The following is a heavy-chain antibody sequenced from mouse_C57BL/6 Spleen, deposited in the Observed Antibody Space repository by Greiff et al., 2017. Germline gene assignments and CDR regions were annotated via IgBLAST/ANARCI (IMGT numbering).Heavy chain of an antibody. CDR2: IDPSDSET. J-gene: IGHJ1*03. D-gene: IGHD1-1*01. CDR3: ASHYGSSCWYFDV. CDR1: GYTFTSYW. V-gene: IGHV1-52*01. Sequence: QVQLQQPGAELVRPGSSVKLSCKASGYTFTSYWMHWVKQRPIQGLEWIGNIDPSDSETHYNQKFKDKATLTVDKSSGTAYMQLSSLTSEDSAVDYCASHYGSSCWYFDVWGTGTTVTVSS.